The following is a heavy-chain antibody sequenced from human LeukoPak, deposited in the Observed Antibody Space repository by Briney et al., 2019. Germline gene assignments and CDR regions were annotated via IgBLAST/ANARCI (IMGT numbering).Heavy chain of an antibody. Sequence: PSETLSLTCAVYGGSFSGYYWSWIRQPPGKGLEWIGEINHSGSTNYNPSLKSRVTISVDTSKNQFSLKLSSVTAADTAVYYCARGGGGTTVRGPPTRYWGQGTLVTVSS. CDR1: GGSFSGYY. D-gene: IGHD3-10*01. J-gene: IGHJ4*02. CDR2: INHSGST. V-gene: IGHV4-34*01. CDR3: ARGGGGTTVRGPPTRY.